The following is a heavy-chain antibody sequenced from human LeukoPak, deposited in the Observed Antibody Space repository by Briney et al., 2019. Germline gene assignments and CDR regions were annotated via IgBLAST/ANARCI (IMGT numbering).Heavy chain of an antibody. J-gene: IGHJ6*02. CDR1: GFTFSSYA. CDR3: AKGRVGANGYYYYGMDV. CDR2: ISGSGGST. Sequence: GGSLRLSCAASGFTFSSYAMSWVRQAPGKGLEWVSAISGSGGSTYYADPVKGRFTISRDNSKNTLYLQMNSLRTEDTAVYYCAKGRVGANGYYYYGMDVWGQGTTVTVSS. V-gene: IGHV3-23*01. D-gene: IGHD1-26*01.